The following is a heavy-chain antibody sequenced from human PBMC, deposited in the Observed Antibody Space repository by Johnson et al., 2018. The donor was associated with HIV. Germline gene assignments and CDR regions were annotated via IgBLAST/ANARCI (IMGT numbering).Heavy chain of an antibody. Sequence: QVQLVESGGGVVQPGRSLRLSCAASGFTFSSYAMHWVRQAPGKGLEWVAVISYDGSNKYYTDSVKGRFTISRDNSKNTLQLQMNSLRVEDTALYYCVKEGSESEQGIFEIWGQGTMVTVYS. V-gene: IGHV3-30*04. J-gene: IGHJ3*02. D-gene: IGHD1-26*01. CDR2: ISYDGSNK. CDR3: VKEGSESEQGIFEI. CDR1: GFTFSSYA.